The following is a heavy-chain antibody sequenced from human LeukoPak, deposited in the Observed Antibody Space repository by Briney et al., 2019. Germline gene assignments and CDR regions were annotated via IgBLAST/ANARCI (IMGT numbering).Heavy chain of an antibody. Sequence: GGSLRLSCAASGFTFTNYNMNWVRQAPGKGLEWVSSISSSGSYTSYTDSVKGRFTISRDNAKNTLYLQMNSLRAEDTAVYYCTSLYRELTGDFDYWGQGTLVTVSS. D-gene: IGHD1-14*01. CDR1: GFTFTNYN. CDR2: ISSSGSYT. V-gene: IGHV3-21*01. CDR3: TSLYRELTGDFDY. J-gene: IGHJ4*02.